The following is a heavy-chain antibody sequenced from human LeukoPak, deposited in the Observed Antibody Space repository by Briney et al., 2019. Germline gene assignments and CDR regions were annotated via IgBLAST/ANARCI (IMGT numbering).Heavy chain of an antibody. V-gene: IGHV4-39*07. Sequence: PSETLSLTCTVSGGSISSSSYYWGWIRQPPGERLEWIGSISNSGSTYYNPSLKSRVTISVDTAKNQFSLKLSSVTAADTAVYYCARADNSGALDYWGQGTLVTVSS. CDR2: ISNSGST. CDR1: GGSISSSSYY. CDR3: ARADNSGALDY. J-gene: IGHJ4*02. D-gene: IGHD3-10*01.